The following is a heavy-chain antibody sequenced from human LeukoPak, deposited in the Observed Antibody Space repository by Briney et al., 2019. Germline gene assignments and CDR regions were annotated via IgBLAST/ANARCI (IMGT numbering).Heavy chain of an antibody. D-gene: IGHD5-18*01. CDR1: GFTVSSNY. CDR3: ARVIQLWLMLDY. V-gene: IGHV3-53*01. Sequence: GGSLRLSCAASGFTVSSNYMSRVRQAPGKGLEWVSVIYSGGSTYYADSVKGRFTISRDNSKNTLYLQMNSLRAEDTAVYYCARVIQLWLMLDYWGQGTLVTVSS. J-gene: IGHJ4*02. CDR2: IYSGGST.